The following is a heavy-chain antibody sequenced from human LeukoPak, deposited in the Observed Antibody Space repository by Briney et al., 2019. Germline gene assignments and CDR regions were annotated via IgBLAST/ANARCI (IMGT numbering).Heavy chain of an antibody. D-gene: IGHD1-26*01. J-gene: IGHJ4*02. CDR2: SNPGGGAT. CDR3: ARGLMGATTFDY. CDR1: GDTFINDY. Sequence: ASVKVSCKASGDTFINDYIHWVRQAPGQGLEWMGVSNPGGGATTYAQKFQGRVTITADESTSTAYMELSSLRSEDTAVYYCARGLMGATTFDYWGQGTLVTVSS. V-gene: IGHV1-46*01.